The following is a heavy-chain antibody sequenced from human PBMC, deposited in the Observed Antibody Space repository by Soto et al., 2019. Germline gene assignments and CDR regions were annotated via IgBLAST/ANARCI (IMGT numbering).Heavy chain of an antibody. J-gene: IGHJ4*02. CDR1: GGSISSYY. V-gene: IGHV4-59*08. D-gene: IGHD6-19*01. Sequence: QVQLQESGPGLVKPSETLSLTCTVSGGSISSYYWSWIRQPPGKGLEWIGYIYYSGSTNYNPSLKSRVTISVDTSKTQFSLKLSSVTAADTAVYYCARLGSRYSSGWYPGVFDYWGQGTLVTVSS. CDR3: ARLGSRYSSGWYPGVFDY. CDR2: IYYSGST.